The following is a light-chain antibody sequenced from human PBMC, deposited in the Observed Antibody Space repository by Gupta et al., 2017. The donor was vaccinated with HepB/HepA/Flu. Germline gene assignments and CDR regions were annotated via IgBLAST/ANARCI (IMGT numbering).Light chain of an antibody. CDR3: QQDDSSPIT. CDR2: AAS. V-gene: IGKV1-8*01. Sequence: AIRMTQSPSSFSASTGDRVTITCRASQGISSYLAWYQQKPGKAPKLLIYAASTLQSGVPSRFSGSGSGTDFTLTISCLQSEDFATYYCQQDDSSPITFVPGTKVDIK. J-gene: IGKJ3*01. CDR1: QGISSY.